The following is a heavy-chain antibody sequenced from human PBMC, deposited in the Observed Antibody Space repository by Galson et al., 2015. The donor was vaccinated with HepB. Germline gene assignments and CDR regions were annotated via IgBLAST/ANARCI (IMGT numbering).Heavy chain of an antibody. CDR3: ARDQGDDYVNYYYYHGMDV. CDR2: IYNDGST. Sequence: SLRLSCAASGFTVTINYMSWVRQAPGKGLEWDSVIYNDGSTYYADSVKGRFTISRDNSKNTLYLQLNSVRAEDTAVYYCARDQGDDYVNYYYYHGMDVWGQGTTVTVSS. CDR1: GFTVTINY. D-gene: IGHD4-17*01. V-gene: IGHV3-66*02. J-gene: IGHJ6*02.